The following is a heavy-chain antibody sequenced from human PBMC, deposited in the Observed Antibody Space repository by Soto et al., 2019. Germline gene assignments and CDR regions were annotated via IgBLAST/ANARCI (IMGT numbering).Heavy chain of an antibody. J-gene: IGHJ6*02. CDR3: AREWELPNYYGMDV. CDR1: GFTFSSYS. CDR2: IYAGGST. V-gene: IGHV3-53*01. Sequence: GGSLRLSCAASGFTFSSYSMNWVRQAPGKGLEWVSVIYAGGSTYYADSVKGRFTISRDNSKNTVHLQMNSLRAEDTAVYYCAREWELPNYYGMDVWGQGTTVTVSS. D-gene: IGHD1-26*01.